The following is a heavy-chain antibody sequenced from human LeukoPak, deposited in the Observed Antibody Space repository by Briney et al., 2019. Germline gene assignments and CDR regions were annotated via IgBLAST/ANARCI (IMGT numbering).Heavy chain of an antibody. CDR2: TYWGDDK. J-gene: IGHJ5*02. V-gene: IGHV2-5*02. Sequence: SGPTLVNPTQTLTLTCTFSGFSLSAPQVAVGWIRQPPGNALEFLALTYWGDDKRFSSSLRSRLTITSDASKNQVVLTVANLDPVDTATYYCAHKPAQKNYFDPWGQGTLVTVSS. CDR3: AHKPAQKNYFDP. CDR1: GFSLSAPQVA. D-gene: IGHD1-7*01.